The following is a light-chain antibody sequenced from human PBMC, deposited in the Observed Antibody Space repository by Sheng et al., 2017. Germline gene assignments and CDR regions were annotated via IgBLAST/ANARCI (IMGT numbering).Light chain of an antibody. CDR3: QQRSNWPRT. V-gene: IGKV3D-20*02. Sequence: EIVLTQSPGTLSLSPGERATLSCRASQSISSSYLAWYQQKPGQAPRLLMYGVSSRATGIPDRFSGSGFGTDFTLTISSLEPEDFAVYYCQQRSNWPRTFGQGTKVEIK. CDR2: GVS. J-gene: IGKJ1*01. CDR1: QSISSSY.